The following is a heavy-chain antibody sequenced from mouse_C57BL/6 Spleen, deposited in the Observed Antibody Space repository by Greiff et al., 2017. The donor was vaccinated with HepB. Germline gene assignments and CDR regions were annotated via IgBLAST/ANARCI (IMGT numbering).Heavy chain of an antibody. D-gene: IGHD1-1*01. CDR1: GFNIKNTY. Sequence: VQLQQSVAELVRPGASVKLSCTASGFNIKNTYMHWVKQRPEQGLEWIGRIDPANGNTKYAPKFQGKATITVDTSSNTAYLQLSSLTSEDTAIYDCAREGITTVEGARGYFDVWGTGTTVTVSS. V-gene: IGHV14-3*01. J-gene: IGHJ1*03. CDR2: IDPANGNT. CDR3: AREGITTVEGARGYFDV.